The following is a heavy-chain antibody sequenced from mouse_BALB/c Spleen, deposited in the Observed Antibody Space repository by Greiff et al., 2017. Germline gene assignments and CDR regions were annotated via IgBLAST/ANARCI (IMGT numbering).Heavy chain of an antibody. Sequence: EVQRVESGGGLVKPGGSLKLSCAASGFTFSSYAMSWVRQTPEKRLEWVASISSGGSTYYPDSVKGRFTISRDNARNILYLQMSSLRSEDTAMYYCAREGTTATFAYWGQGTLVTVSA. CDR2: ISSGGST. CDR3: AREGTTATFAY. CDR1: GFTFSSYA. V-gene: IGHV5-6-5*01. J-gene: IGHJ3*01. D-gene: IGHD1-2*01.